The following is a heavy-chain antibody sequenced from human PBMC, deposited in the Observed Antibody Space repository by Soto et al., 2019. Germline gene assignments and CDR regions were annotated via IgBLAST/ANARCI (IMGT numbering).Heavy chain of an antibody. J-gene: IGHJ6*02. D-gene: IGHD6-13*01. V-gene: IGHV1-69*12. Sequence: QVQLVQSGAEIKKPGSSVKVSCKGSGGTFSSYAISWGRQAPGKGPEWVGGLIPIFGTANYALKFQGRVTITAYESTSTAYMVLSSLRSEDTAVYYCAREREGIAEGNGMDVWRQGTTVTVSS. CDR2: LIPIFGTA. CDR3: AREREGIAEGNGMDV. CDR1: GGTFSSYA.